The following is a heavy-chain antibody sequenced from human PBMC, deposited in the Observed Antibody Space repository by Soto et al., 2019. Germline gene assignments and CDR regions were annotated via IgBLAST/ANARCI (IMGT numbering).Heavy chain of an antibody. J-gene: IGHJ6*03. CDR1: GYSFTSYW. CDR3: ARPQVAGPRNRYYYMDV. CDR2: IYPGDSDT. Sequence: GESLKISCKGSGYSFTSYWIGWVRQMPGKGLEWMGIIYPGDSDTRYSPSFQGQVTISADKSISTAYLQWSSLKASDTAMYYCARPQVAGPRNRYYYMDVWGKGTTVTVSS. V-gene: IGHV5-51*01. D-gene: IGHD6-19*01.